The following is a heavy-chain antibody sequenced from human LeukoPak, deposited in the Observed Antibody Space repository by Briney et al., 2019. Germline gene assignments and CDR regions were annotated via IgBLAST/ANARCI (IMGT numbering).Heavy chain of an antibody. CDR2: INHSGST. CDR3: ARGWADY. V-gene: IGHV4-34*01. D-gene: IGHD7-27*01. J-gene: IGHJ4*02. Sequence: SETLSLTCAVYGGSFSGYYWSWIRQPPGKGLEWIGEINHSGSTNYNPPLKSRVTISVDTSKNQFSLKLSSVTAADTAVYYCARGWADYWGQGTLVTVSS. CDR1: GGSFSGYY.